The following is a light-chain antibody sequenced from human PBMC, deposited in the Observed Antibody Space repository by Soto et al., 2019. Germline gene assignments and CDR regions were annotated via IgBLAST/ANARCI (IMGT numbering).Light chain of an antibody. CDR2: GAS. V-gene: IGKV3-15*01. J-gene: IGKJ1*01. CDR1: QSVSSN. CDR3: QQYNNWPQT. Sequence: ELVITQSPATLSVSPGERATLSCRASQSVSSNLAWYQQKPGQAPRLLIYGASTRATGIPARFSGSGSGTELTITISSLQSEDCEVYYCQQYNNWPQTFGQGTKVDIK.